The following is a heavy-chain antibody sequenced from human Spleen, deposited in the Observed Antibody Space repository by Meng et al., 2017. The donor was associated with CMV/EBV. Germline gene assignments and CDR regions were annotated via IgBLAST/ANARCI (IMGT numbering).Heavy chain of an antibody. CDR3: AKELTTVVDFYYYGMDV. CDR1: GFTFSNYR. D-gene: IGHD4-23*01. CDR2: ISSGSYNI. Sequence: GGSLRLSCEASGFTFSNYRMTWVRQAPGKGLEWISSISSGSYNIDYADSVRGRFTISRDNAKNSLYLQMNSLRAEDTALYYCAKELTTVVDFYYYGMDVWGQGTTVTVSS. V-gene: IGHV3-21*04. J-gene: IGHJ6*02.